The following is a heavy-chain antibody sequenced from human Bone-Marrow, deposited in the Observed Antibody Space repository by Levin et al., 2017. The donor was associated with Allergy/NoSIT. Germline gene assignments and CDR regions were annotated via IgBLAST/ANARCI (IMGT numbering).Heavy chain of an antibody. CDR2: TRSKAYGGTT. CDR3: TRCVVVPAAMKYYCYGMDV. CDR1: GFIFGDYA. Sequence: GGSLRLSCRGSGFIFGDYAMSWFRQAPGKGLEWVGFTRSKAYGGTTEYAASVNGRLTISRDDSKSIAYLQMNSLKTEDTAVYYCTRCVVVPAAMKYYCYGMDVWGQGTTVTVSS. D-gene: IGHD2-2*01. V-gene: IGHV3-49*03. J-gene: IGHJ6*02.